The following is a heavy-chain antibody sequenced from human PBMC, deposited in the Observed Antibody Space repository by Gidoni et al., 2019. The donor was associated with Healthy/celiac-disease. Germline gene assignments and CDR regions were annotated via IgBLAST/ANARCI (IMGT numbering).Heavy chain of an antibody. D-gene: IGHD3-3*01. Sequence: QVQLQESGPGLVKPSQTLSLTCTVSGGSISSGGYYWSWIRQHPGKGLEWIGYISYSGSTYYNPSLKSRVTISVDTSKNQFSLKLSSVTAADTAVYYCARVPPFFGVAFYYGMDVWGQGTTVTVSS. J-gene: IGHJ6*02. CDR3: ARVPPFFGVAFYYGMDV. CDR2: ISYSGST. CDR1: GGSISSGGYY. V-gene: IGHV4-31*03.